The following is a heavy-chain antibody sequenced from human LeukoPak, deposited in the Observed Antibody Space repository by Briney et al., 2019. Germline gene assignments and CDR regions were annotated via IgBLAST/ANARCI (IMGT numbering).Heavy chain of an antibody. J-gene: IGHJ4*02. CDR1: GFTFSSYS. CDR2: IVGSGGYI. D-gene: IGHD3-9*01. CDR3: ARFRLSNYEILTGYYYYFDY. Sequence: GGSLRLSCAASGFTFSSYSMIWVRPAPGRALEWVSSIVGSGGYIYYADLVKGRFTISRDNAKNSLYLQMNSLRAEDTAVYYCARFRLSNYEILTGYYYYFDYWGQGTLVTVSS. V-gene: IGHV3-21*01.